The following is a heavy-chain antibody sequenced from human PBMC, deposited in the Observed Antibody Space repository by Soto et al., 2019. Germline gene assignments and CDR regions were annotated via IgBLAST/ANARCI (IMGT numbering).Heavy chain of an antibody. J-gene: IGHJ6*04. CDR3: AMGTMDV. D-gene: IGHD7-27*01. Sequence: PGGSLRLSCAASGFTFRTYWVQWARQAPGKGLEWVSRVNNDGSSTDYADSVKGRFTISRDNAKDTLYLQMNSLRAEDTATYYCAMGTMDVWGKGTTVTVSS. CDR1: GFTFRTYW. CDR2: VNNDGSST. V-gene: IGHV3-74*01.